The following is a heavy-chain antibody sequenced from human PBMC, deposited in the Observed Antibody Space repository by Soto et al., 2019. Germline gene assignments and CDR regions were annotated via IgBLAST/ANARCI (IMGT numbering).Heavy chain of an antibody. CDR3: ARTYSSGPNDY. CDR1: GGSISSSSYY. J-gene: IGHJ4*02. V-gene: IGHV4-39*01. CDR2: IYYSGST. D-gene: IGHD6-19*01. Sequence: QLQLQESGPGLVKPSETLSLTCTVSGGSISSSSYYWGWIRQPPGKGLEWIGSIYYSGSTYYNPSLKSRVTTSVDTSKNQFSLKLSSVTAADTAVYYCARTYSSGPNDYWGQGTLVTVSS.